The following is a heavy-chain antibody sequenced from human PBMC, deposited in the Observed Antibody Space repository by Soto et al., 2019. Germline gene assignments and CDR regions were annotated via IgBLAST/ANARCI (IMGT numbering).Heavy chain of an antibody. V-gene: IGHV3-21*01. Sequence: AGSLRLSRAASGFTFSSYGMDWFRQAPRKGLEWVASISSSSSYIYYADSVKGRLTISRDNAKNSLYLQLNSLRADDTAVYYCASEWALTGTTSWGQGTLVTVSS. CDR1: GFTFSSYG. D-gene: IGHD1-20*01. CDR2: ISSSSSYI. CDR3: ASEWALTGTTS. J-gene: IGHJ5*02.